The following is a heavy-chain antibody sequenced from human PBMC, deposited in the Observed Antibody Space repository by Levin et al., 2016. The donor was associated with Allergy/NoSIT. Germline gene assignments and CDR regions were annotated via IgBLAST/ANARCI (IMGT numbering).Heavy chain of an antibody. J-gene: IGHJ4*02. Sequence: SETLSLTCTVSGGSISSSSYYWGWIRQPPGKGLEWIGSIYYSGSTYYNPSLKSRVTISLDTSKNQFSLKLSSVTAADTAVYYCARRLLWFGEPYYFDYWGQGTLVTVSS. CDR2: IYYSGST. CDR1: GGSISSSSYY. V-gene: IGHV4-39*01. D-gene: IGHD3-10*01. CDR3: ARRLLWFGEPYYFDY.